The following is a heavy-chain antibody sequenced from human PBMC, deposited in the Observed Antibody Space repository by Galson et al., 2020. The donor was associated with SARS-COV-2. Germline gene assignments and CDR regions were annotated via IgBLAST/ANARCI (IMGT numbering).Heavy chain of an antibody. Sequence: ETSETRSLTCTVSDGSISSYYWSWLRQPTGKGLEWIGYISYRGSTNYNPSLKSRVTISVDTSKNQFSLKLSSVTAADTAVYYCARGSCSGGSCYLIDYWGQGTLVTVSS. J-gene: IGHJ4*02. D-gene: IGHD2-15*01. CDR2: ISYRGST. CDR1: DGSISSYY. CDR3: ARGSCSGGSCYLIDY. V-gene: IGHV4-59*01.